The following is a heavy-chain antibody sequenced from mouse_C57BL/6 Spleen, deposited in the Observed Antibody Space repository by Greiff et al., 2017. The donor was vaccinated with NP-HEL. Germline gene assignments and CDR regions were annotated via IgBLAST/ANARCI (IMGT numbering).Heavy chain of an antibody. CDR1: GYTSTSYG. CDR2: IYPRSGNT. J-gene: IGHJ2*01. D-gene: IGHD2-3*01. Sequence: QVQLQQSGAELARPGASVKLSCKASGYTSTSYGISWVKQRTGQGLEWIGEIYPRSGNTYYNEKFKGKATLTADKSSSTAYMELRSLTSEDSAVYFCARKEDGYPFDYWGQGTTLTVSS. V-gene: IGHV1-81*01. CDR3: ARKEDGYPFDY.